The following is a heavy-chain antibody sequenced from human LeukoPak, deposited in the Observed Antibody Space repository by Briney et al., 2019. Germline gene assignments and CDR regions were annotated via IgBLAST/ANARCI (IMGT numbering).Heavy chain of an antibody. D-gene: IGHD3-16*01. CDR1: GYTFTGYY. CDR2: INPNSGGT. V-gene: IGHV1-2*02. Sequence: GASVKVSCKASGYTFTGYYMHWVRQAPGQGLEWMGWINPNSGGTNYAQKFQGRVTMTRDTSISTAYMELSRLRSDDTAVYYCARGLRGYDYVWGSGPFDYWGQGTLVTVSS. J-gene: IGHJ4*02. CDR3: ARGLRGYDYVWGSGPFDY.